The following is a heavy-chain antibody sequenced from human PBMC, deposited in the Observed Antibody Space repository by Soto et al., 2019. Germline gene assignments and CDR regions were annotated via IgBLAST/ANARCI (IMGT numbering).Heavy chain of an antibody. CDR2: IYYSGST. CDR1: GGSISSYY. D-gene: IGHD3-9*01. CDR3: ARRDYDILTGYYPLGFDP. Sequence: ETLSLTCTVSGGSISSYYWSWIRQPPGKGLEWIGYIYYSGSTNYNPSLKSRVTISVDTSKNQFSLKLSSVTAADTAVYYCARRDYDILTGYYPLGFDPWGQGTLVTVSS. J-gene: IGHJ5*02. V-gene: IGHV4-59*08.